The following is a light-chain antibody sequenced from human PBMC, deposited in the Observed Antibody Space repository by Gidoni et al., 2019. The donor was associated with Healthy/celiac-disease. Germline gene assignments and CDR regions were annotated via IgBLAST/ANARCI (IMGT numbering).Light chain of an antibody. V-gene: IGLV1-44*01. CDR2: SNK. CDR1: SSNIGSNT. CDR3: AAWDDSLNGWV. Sequence: QSVLTQPPSASGTPGQRVTISCSGSSSNIGSNTVNWYQPLPGTAPNLLIYSNKQRPSGVPDRFSGSKSGTSASLAISGLQSEDEADYYCAAWDDSLNGWVFGGGTKLTVL. J-gene: IGLJ3*02.